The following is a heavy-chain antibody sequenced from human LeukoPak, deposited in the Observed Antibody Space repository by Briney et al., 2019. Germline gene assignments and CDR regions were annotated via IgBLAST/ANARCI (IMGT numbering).Heavy chain of an antibody. J-gene: IGHJ4*02. Sequence: EGSLRLSRAASGFTFSSYGMHWVRQAPGKGLEWVAVIWYDGSTKYYVDSVKGRFTISRDNSKNTLYLQMNSLRAEDTAVYYCARNYYYDSTRLYYFDYWGQGTLVTVSS. V-gene: IGHV3-33*01. CDR3: ARNYYYDSTRLYYFDY. D-gene: IGHD3-22*01. CDR1: GFTFSSYG. CDR2: IWYDGSTK.